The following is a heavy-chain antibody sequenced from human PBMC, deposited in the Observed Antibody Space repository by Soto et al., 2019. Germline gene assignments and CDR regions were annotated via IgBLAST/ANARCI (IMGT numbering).Heavy chain of an antibody. V-gene: IGHV1-58*01. D-gene: IGHD4-17*01. CDR2: IVVGSGHT. J-gene: IGHJ2*01. CDR1: GFPFSSSV. Sequence: QMQLVQSGPEVKKPGTSVKVSCKASGFPFSSSVVQWVRQGRGQRLEWIGWIVVGSGHTKYAQKFQERVSITSDMSTSTAYMELTSLRSEDTAMYYCATPDYGDYWYFDLWGRGTLVTVSS. CDR3: ATPDYGDYWYFDL.